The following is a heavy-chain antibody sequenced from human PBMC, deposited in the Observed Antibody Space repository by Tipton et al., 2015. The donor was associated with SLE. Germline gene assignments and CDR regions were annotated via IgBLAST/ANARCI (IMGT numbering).Heavy chain of an antibody. V-gene: IGHV3-23*01. Sequence: GSLRLSCAASGFTFSSYGMSWVRQAPGKGLEWVSGISGSGANTYYADSVKGRFPISRDNSKNTLYLQMNSLRAEDTAVYYCARDQQLVPILGYWGQGTLVTVSS. CDR1: GFTFSSYG. D-gene: IGHD6-13*01. J-gene: IGHJ4*02. CDR2: ISGSGANT. CDR3: ARDQQLVPILGY.